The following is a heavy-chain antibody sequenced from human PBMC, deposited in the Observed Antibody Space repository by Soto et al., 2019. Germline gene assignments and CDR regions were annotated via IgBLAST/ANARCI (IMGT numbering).Heavy chain of an antibody. V-gene: IGHV3-30-3*01. Sequence: PGGSLRLSCAASGFTFSSCAMGWVRQAPGKGLEWVAVISYDGSNKYYADSVKGRFTISRDNSKNTLYLQMNSLRAEDTAVYYCARDQGGIFGVFWSPDVWGKGTTVTVSS. D-gene: IGHD3-3*01. CDR2: ISYDGSNK. J-gene: IGHJ6*04. CDR1: GFTFSSCA. CDR3: ARDQGGIFGVFWSPDV.